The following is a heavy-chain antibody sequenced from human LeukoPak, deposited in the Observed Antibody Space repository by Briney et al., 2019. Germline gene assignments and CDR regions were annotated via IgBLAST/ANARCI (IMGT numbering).Heavy chain of an antibody. Sequence: GASLKVSCKASGGTFSSYVINWVRQAPGQGLEWMGWMNPNSGTTGYAQKFQGRVTMTRNTSISTAYMELSSLRSEDTAVYYCARPSSGFGELPLDYWGQGTLVTVSS. J-gene: IGHJ4*02. CDR1: GGTFSSYV. D-gene: IGHD3-10*01. CDR3: ARPSSGFGELPLDY. CDR2: MNPNSGTT. V-gene: IGHV1-8*02.